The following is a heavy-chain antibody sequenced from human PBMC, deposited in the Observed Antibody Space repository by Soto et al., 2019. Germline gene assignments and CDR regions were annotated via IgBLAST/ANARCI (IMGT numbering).Heavy chain of an antibody. CDR2: IIPIFGTA. J-gene: IGHJ3*02. D-gene: IGHD2-15*01. CDR3: ARGRGTCSGGSCYSVFAFDI. V-gene: IGHV1-69*13. Sequence: ASVKVSCKASGGTFSSYAISWVRQAPGQGLEWMGGIIPIFGTANYAQKFQGRVTITADESTSTAYMELSSLRSEDTAVYYCARGRGTCSGGSCYSVFAFDIWGQGTMVTVSS. CDR1: GGTFSSYA.